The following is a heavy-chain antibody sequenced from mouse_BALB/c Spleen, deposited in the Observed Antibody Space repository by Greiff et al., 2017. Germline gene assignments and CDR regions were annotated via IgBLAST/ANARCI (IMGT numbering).Heavy chain of an antibody. J-gene: IGHJ2*01. Sequence: EVQGVESGGGLVKPGGSLKLSCAASGFTFSSYAMSWVRQSPEKRLEWVAEISSGGSYTYYPDTVTGRFTISRDNAKNTLYLAMSSLRSEDTAMYYCARGRGDFWGQGTTLTVSS. CDR3: ARGRGDF. CDR2: ISSGGSYT. CDR1: GFTFSSYA. V-gene: IGHV5-9-4*01.